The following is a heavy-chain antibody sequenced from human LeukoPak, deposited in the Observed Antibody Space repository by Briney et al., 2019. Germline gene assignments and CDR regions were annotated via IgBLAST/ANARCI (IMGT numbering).Heavy chain of an antibody. CDR3: AVLSYDSSGYYYPFDY. J-gene: IGHJ4*02. CDR2: MNTNTGNT. D-gene: IGHD3-22*01. V-gene: IGHV7-4-1*02. CDR1: GYTFTDYA. Sequence: ASVKVSRKASGYTFTDYAMNWVRRAPGQGLEWMGWMNTNTGNTTYAQGFTGRFIFSLDTSVSTAYLQISRLKTEDTAVYYCAVLSYDSSGYYYPFDYWGQGTLVTVSS.